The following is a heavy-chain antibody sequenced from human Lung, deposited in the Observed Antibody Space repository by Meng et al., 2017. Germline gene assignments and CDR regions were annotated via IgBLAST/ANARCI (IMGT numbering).Heavy chain of an antibody. CDR3: ARGPTTMAHDFDY. CDR1: GGSFSDYY. Sequence: EQSQQWVVGPLKPSETLSLSCVFSGGSFSDYYWSWIRQPPGKGLEWIGEINHSGSTNYNPSLESRATISVDTSQNNLSLKLSSVTAADSAVYYCARGPTTMAHDFDYWGQGTLVTVSS. V-gene: IGHV4-34*01. D-gene: IGHD4-11*01. CDR2: INHSGST. J-gene: IGHJ4*02.